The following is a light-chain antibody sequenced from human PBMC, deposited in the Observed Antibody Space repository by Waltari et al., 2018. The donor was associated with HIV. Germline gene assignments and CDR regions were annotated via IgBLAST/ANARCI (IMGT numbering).Light chain of an antibody. CDR1: SSNIGAGYD. CDR3: QSYDSSLSAL. J-gene: IGLJ2*01. Sequence: QSVLTQPPSVSGAPGQRVTISCTGSSSNIGAGYDVHWYQQLPGTAPKLLIYGNSHRPSGVPDRFSGAKSGTSASLASTGLQAEDEADYYCQSYDSSLSALFGGGTKLTVL. CDR2: GNS. V-gene: IGLV1-40*01.